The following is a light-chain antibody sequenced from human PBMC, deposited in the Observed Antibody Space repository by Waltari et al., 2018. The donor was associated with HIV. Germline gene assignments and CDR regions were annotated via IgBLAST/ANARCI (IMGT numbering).Light chain of an antibody. CDR1: SNDVAHQG. J-gene: IGLJ3*02. Sequence: QAGLTQPPSVSRGSRQTATLTCSGNSNDVAHQGTACLQHHLCTTPKVLSYRNNNRPSGISERFSASRSGNTASLSISGLQPEDEADYYCSAWDSGLNAWVFGGGTKLTVL. CDR2: RNN. V-gene: IGLV10-54*04. CDR3: SAWDSGLNAWV.